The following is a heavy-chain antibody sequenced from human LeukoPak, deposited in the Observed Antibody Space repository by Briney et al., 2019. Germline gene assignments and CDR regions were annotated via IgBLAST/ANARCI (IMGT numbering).Heavy chain of an antibody. D-gene: IGHD2-2*01. Sequence: PSQTLSLTCTVSGGSISSGSYYWSWIRQPAGKGLEWIGRIYSSGGTDYNPSLKSRVTISVDSSRNQFSLKLSSVTAADTAVYYCARSSMPTDYWGQGTLVTVSS. CDR2: IYSSGGT. J-gene: IGHJ4*02. CDR3: ARSSMPTDY. V-gene: IGHV4-61*02. CDR1: GGSISSGSYY.